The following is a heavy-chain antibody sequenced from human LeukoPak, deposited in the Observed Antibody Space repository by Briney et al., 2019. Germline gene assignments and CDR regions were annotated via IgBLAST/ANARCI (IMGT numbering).Heavy chain of an antibody. J-gene: IGHJ4*02. Sequence: GGSLRLSCAASGFTFSSYAMSWVRRAPGKGLEWVSAISGSGGSTYYADSVKGRFTISRDNSKNTLYLQMNSLRAEDTAVYYCAKAVGYGTKALDYWGQGTLVTVSS. V-gene: IGHV3-23*01. D-gene: IGHD4/OR15-4a*01. CDR1: GFTFSSYA. CDR2: ISGSGGST. CDR3: AKAVGYGTKALDY.